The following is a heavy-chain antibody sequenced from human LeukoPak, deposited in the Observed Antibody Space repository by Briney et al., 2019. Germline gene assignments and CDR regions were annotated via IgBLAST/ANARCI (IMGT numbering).Heavy chain of an antibody. Sequence: GGSLRLSCAASGFTFSNYWMSWVRQAPAKGPEWVANIKQDGSEKYYVDSVKGRFTISRDNAKNSLFLQMNSLRAEDTAVYYCARDAPLPLAARTRSYFDYWGQGTLVTVSS. V-gene: IGHV3-7*03. CDR1: GFTFSNYW. CDR2: IKQDGSEK. J-gene: IGHJ4*02. D-gene: IGHD6-6*01. CDR3: ARDAPLPLAARTRSYFDY.